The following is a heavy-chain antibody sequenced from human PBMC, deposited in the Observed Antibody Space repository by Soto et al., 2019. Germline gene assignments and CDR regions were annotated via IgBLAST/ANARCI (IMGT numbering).Heavy chain of an antibody. D-gene: IGHD1-20*01. Sequence: QVHLVQSGAEVKKPGASVKVSCKASGYTLTRYGITWVRQAPGQGLEWMGSISAYNANTNYAQKLQGRLTITTDTSTSTAYMGLSSLTSDDTAVYYCAREVFRYFDLWGRGTLVSVSS. V-gene: IGHV1-18*01. CDR1: GYTLTRYG. CDR3: AREVFRYFDL. J-gene: IGHJ2*01. CDR2: ISAYNANT.